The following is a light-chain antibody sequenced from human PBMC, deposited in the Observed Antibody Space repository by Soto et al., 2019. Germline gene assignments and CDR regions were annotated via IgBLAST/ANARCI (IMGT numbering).Light chain of an antibody. CDR2: DAS. CDR1: QSVSNL. V-gene: IGKV3-11*01. Sequence: ETVLTQSPATLSLSPGERATLSCRASQSVSNLLAWYQQKPGQAPRLLIYDASNRATGIPARFSGSGSGTDFPLTITSLEPEDFAVYYCQQRSNWLTFGGGTKVEIK. CDR3: QQRSNWLT. J-gene: IGKJ4*01.